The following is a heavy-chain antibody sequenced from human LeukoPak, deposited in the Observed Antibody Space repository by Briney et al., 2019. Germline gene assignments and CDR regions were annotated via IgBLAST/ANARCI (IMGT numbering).Heavy chain of an antibody. CDR2: ISAYNGNT. CDR1: GYTFTGYY. CDR3: ATTPYYYDSSGYYLFFDY. J-gene: IGHJ4*02. D-gene: IGHD3-22*01. Sequence: GASVKVSCKASGYTFTGYYMHWVRQAPGQGLEWMGWISAYNGNTNYAQKLQGRVTMTTDTSTSTAYMELRSLRSEDTAVYYCATTPYYYDSSGYYLFFDYWGQGTLVTVSS. V-gene: IGHV1-18*04.